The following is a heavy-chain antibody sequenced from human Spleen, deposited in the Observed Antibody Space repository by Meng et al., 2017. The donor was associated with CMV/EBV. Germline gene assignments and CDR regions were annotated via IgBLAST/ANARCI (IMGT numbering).Heavy chain of an antibody. CDR3: ARTKTTVADYYGMDV. D-gene: IGHD1-14*01. V-gene: IGHV1-2*02. Sequence: ASVKVSCKASGYNFTGYYMHWVRQAPGQGLEWMGWINPNSGGTNYAQKFQGRVTMTGDTSITTAYMELSRLRSDDMAVYYCARTKTTVADYYGMDVWGQGTTVTVSS. CDR1: GYNFTGYY. CDR2: INPNSGGT. J-gene: IGHJ6*02.